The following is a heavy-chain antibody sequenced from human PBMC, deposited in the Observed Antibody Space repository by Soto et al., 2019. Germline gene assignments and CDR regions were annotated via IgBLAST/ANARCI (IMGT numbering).Heavy chain of an antibody. CDR1: GYTFTSYA. J-gene: IGHJ5*02. V-gene: IGHV1-3*01. CDR3: ARGDILTGYSPFNP. CDR2: INAGNGNT. D-gene: IGHD3-9*01. Sequence: ASVKVSCKASGYTFTSYAMHWVRQAPGQRLEWMGWINAGNGNTKYSQKFQGRVTITRDTSASTAYMELSSLRSEDTAVYYCARGDILTGYSPFNPWGQGTLVTVSS.